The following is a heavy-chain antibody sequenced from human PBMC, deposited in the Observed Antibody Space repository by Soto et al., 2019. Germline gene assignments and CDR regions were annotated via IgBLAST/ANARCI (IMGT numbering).Heavy chain of an antibody. CDR2: INGGNYNA. Sequence: ASVKVSCKASGYTFSDYYIHWGRQAPGQRPEWMGWINGGNYNAQYSQKFQDRVTIIRDTSADKAYLELSSLRSEDTAVYYCASGPDYGDYTWGQGTQVTVSS. J-gene: IGHJ4*02. CDR3: ASGPDYGDYT. D-gene: IGHD4-17*01. CDR1: GYTFSDYY. V-gene: IGHV1-3*01.